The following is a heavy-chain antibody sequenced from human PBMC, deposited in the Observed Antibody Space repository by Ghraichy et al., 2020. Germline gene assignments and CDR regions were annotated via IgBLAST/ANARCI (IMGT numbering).Heavy chain of an antibody. D-gene: IGHD2-15*01. CDR1: GFTFSSYW. J-gene: IGHJ3*02. Sequence: GGSLRLSCAASGFTFSSYWMHWVRQAPGKGLVWVSDIDTDGSTTKYADSVKGRFTISRDNAKNTLYLQMNSLRAEDTAVYYCATIGLGYCSGGCCYYGRIDIWGQGRLVTVSS. CDR2: IDTDGSTT. CDR3: ATIGLGYCSGGCCYYGRIDI. V-gene: IGHV3-74*03.